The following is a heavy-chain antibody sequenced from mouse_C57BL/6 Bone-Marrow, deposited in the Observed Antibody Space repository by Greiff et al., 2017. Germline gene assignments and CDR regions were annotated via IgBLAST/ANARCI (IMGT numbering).Heavy chain of an antibody. D-gene: IGHD2-3*01. CDR1: GYTFTGYW. V-gene: IGHV1-9*01. Sequence: QVQLQQSGAELMKPGASVKLSCKATGYTFTGYWIEGVKQRPGHGLEWIGEILPGSGSPNYNEKFKGKATFTAATYSNTAYMQLSSLTTEDSAIYYCARERSYNGYYDWYFDVWGTGTTVTVSS. CDR2: ILPGSGSP. J-gene: IGHJ1*03. CDR3: ARERSYNGYYDWYFDV.